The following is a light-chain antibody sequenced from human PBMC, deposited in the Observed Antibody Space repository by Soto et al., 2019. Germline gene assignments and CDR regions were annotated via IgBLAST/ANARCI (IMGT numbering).Light chain of an antibody. CDR3: QQRSNWPIT. CDR2: DTS. Sequence: EIVLTQSPATLSLSPGERATLSCRASQSVSSYLAWYQQKPGQAPRLLIYDTSNRATGIPARFSGSGSGTDFTLTVSNLEPEDSGVYYCQQRSNWPITFGQGTRLEIK. CDR1: QSVSSY. J-gene: IGKJ5*01. V-gene: IGKV3-11*01.